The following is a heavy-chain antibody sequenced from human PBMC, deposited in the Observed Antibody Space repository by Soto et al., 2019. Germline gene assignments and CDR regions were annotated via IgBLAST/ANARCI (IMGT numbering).Heavy chain of an antibody. J-gene: IGHJ5*02. D-gene: IGHD3-9*01. CDR1: GGSINRGDYY. CDR2: IYYSGTN. V-gene: IGHV4-30-4*01. Sequence: QVQLQESGPGLVKPSQTLTLTCTVSGGSINRGDYYWSRIRQPPGKGLEWIGNIYYSGTNYYNPSLKSRVIISVDTSKNQFSLKLSSVTAADTVVYYCARDTENYAILTSTRFDPWGQGTLVTVSS. CDR3: ARDTENYAILTSTRFDP.